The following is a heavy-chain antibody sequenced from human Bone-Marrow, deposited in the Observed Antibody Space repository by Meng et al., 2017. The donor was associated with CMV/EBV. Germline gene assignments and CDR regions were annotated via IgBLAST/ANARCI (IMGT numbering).Heavy chain of an antibody. CDR2: IYYSGST. V-gene: IGHV4-39*07. CDR3: ARELSSGIDY. CDR1: GGSISSSSYY. D-gene: IGHD6-19*01. J-gene: IGHJ4*02. Sequence: SETLSLTCTVSGGSISSSSYYWGWIRQPPGKGLEWIGSIYYSGSTYYNPSLKSRVTISVDTSKNQFSLKLSSVTAADTAVYYCARELSSGIDYWGRGTLVTVSS.